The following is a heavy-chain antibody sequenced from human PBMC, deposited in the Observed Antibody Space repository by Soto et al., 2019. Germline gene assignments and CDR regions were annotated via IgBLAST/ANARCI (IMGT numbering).Heavy chain of an antibody. CDR3: ATWYSSGWYHVDY. J-gene: IGHJ4*02. CDR2: INAGNGNT. D-gene: IGHD6-19*01. CDR1: GYTFTSYA. V-gene: IGHV1-3*01. Sequence: ASVKVSCKASGYTFTSYAMHWVRQAPGQRLEWMGWINAGNGNTKYSQKFQGRVTITRDTSASTAYMELSSLRSEDTAVYYCATWYSSGWYHVDYWGQGTLVTVSS.